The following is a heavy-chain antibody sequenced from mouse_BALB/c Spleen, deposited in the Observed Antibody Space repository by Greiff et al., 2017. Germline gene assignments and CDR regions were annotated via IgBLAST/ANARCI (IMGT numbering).Heavy chain of an antibody. CDR1: GFTFSDYY. CDR3: ARDLYGSSYEEAMDY. D-gene: IGHD1-1*01. Sequence: EVMLVESGGGLVKPGGSLKLSCAASGFTFSDYYMYWVRQTPEKRLEWVATISDGGSYTYYPDSVKGRFTISRDNAKNNLYLQMSSLKSEDTAMYYCARDLYGSSYEEAMDYWGQGTSVTVSS. J-gene: IGHJ4*01. V-gene: IGHV5-4*02. CDR2: ISDGGSYT.